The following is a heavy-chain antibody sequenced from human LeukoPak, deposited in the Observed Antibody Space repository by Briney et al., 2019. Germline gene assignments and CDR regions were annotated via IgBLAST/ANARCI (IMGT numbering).Heavy chain of an antibody. CDR1: GGSISSSNYY. Sequence: SETLSLTCTVSGGSISSSNYYWGWIRQPPGKGLEWIGSISYSGSTYYNPSLKSRVTISVDTSKNQFSLKLTSVTAADTAVYYCARGGNELTAHLLVYWGQGTLVTVSS. V-gene: IGHV4-39*07. J-gene: IGHJ4*02. D-gene: IGHD2-21*02. CDR3: ARGGNELTAHLLVY. CDR2: ISYSGST.